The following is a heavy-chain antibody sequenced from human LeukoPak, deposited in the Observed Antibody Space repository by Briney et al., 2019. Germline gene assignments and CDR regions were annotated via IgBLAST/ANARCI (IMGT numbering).Heavy chain of an antibody. CDR2: IRYDGSNK. CDR1: GFTFSSYG. D-gene: IGHD3-16*01. Sequence: GGSLRLSCAASGFTFSSYGMHWVRQAPGKGLEWVAFIRYDGSNKYYADSVKGRFTISRDNSKNSLYLQMNSLRAEDTAVYYCARDHGGWFDPWGQGTLVTVSS. J-gene: IGHJ5*02. V-gene: IGHV3-30*02. CDR3: ARDHGGWFDP.